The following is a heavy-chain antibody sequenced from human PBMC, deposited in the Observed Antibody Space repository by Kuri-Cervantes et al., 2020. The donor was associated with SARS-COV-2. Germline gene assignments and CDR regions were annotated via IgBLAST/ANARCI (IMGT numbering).Heavy chain of an antibody. CDR1: GYAFTSYG. V-gene: IGHV1-18*04. D-gene: IGHD2-2*01. CDR2: IITYSGHT. Sequence: ASVKVSCKASGYAFTSYGISWVRQAPGQGLEWMGWIITYSGHTNYAQKFQGRVTMTRDTSTSTAYMELSSLRSEDTAVYYCARGEYQLPVDYWGQGTLVTVSS. CDR3: ARGEYQLPVDY. J-gene: IGHJ4*02.